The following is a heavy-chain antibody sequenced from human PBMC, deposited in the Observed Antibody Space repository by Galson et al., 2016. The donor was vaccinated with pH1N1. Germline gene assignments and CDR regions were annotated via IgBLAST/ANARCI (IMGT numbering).Heavy chain of an antibody. V-gene: IGHV3-53*01. CDR1: GFTVSSNY. D-gene: IGHD2-2*01. CDR2: IYSGGSS. CDR3: SWTSSKDY. J-gene: IGHJ4*02. Sequence: SLRLSCAASGFTVSSNYMSWVRQAPGKGLEWVSVIYSGGSSYYADSVKGRCTISRDNTKNTLFLQMNSRRAEDTAVYYCSWTSSKDYWGQGTLVTVSS.